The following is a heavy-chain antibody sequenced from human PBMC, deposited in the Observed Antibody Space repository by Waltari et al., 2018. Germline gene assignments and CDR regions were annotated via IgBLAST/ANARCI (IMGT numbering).Heavy chain of an antibody. Sequence: QVQLVQSGSELKKPGASVKVSCKATGYTFTSYAMNWVRQAPGQGLEWMGWINTNTGNPTYAQGFTGRFVFSLDTSVSTAYLQISSLKAEDTAVYYCARANSRITIFGVVPGDAFDIWGQGTMVTVSS. CDR1: GYTFTSYA. CDR2: INTNTGNP. CDR3: ARANSRITIFGVVPGDAFDI. J-gene: IGHJ3*02. D-gene: IGHD3-3*01. V-gene: IGHV7-4-1*02.